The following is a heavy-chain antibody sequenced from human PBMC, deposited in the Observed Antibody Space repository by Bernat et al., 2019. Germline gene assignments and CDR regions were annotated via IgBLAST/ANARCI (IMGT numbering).Heavy chain of an antibody. CDR2: IYYSGTT. Sequence: QLQLQESGPGLVKPSETLSLTYTVSGGSISSSSYYWGWIRQPPGKGLEWIGSIYYSGTTYYNPSLKSRVTISVDTSKNQFSLKLSSVTAADTAVYYCARQAGYYYGSGTYYNGNFDYWGQGTLVTVSS. CDR3: ARQAGYYYGSGTYYNGNFDY. CDR1: GGSISSSSYY. D-gene: IGHD3-10*01. J-gene: IGHJ4*02. V-gene: IGHV4-39*01.